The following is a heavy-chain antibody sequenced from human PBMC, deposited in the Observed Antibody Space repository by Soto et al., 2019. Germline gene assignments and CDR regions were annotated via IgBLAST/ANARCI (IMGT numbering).Heavy chain of an antibody. D-gene: IGHD2-8*02. J-gene: IGHJ5*02. CDR3: ARGGVVVRLSDSTCLVGSWLAP. CDR1: GYSFINYG. CDR2: ISSYNGNA. Sequence: ASVKVSCKTSGYSFINYGITWVRQAPGQGLEWMGWISSYNGNALYAREFQGRVTLTTDSSAATAYMELRSRRSDDTAVYYIARGGVVVRLSDSTCLVGSWLAPWGQGTLVTVSS. V-gene: IGHV1-18*01.